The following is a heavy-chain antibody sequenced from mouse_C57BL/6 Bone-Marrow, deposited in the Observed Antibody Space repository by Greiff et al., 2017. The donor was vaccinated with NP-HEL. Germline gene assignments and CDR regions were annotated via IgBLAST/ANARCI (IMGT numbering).Heavy chain of an antibody. CDR2: IWSGGST. CDR1: GFSLTSYG. V-gene: IGHV2-2*01. J-gene: IGHJ4*01. D-gene: IGHD4-1*01. CDR3: ARGGLAYAMDY. Sequence: VKVVESGPGLVQPSQSLSITCTVSGFSLTSYGVHWVRQSPGKGLEWLGVIWSGGSTDYNAAFISRLSISKDNSKSQVFFKMNSLQADDTAIYYCARGGLAYAMDYWGQGTSVTVSS.